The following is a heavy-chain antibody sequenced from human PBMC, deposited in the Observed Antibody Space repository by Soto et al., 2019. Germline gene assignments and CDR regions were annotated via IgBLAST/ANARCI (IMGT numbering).Heavy chain of an antibody. Sequence: SETLSLTCTVSGGSISSSSYYWGWIRQPPGKGLEWIGSIYYSGSTYYNPSLKSRVTISVDTSKNQFSLKLSSVTAADTAVYYCARPLYCSGGSCNDYWGQGTLVTVSS. D-gene: IGHD2-15*01. CDR1: GGSISSSSYY. J-gene: IGHJ4*02. CDR3: ARPLYCSGGSCNDY. V-gene: IGHV4-39*01. CDR2: IYYSGST.